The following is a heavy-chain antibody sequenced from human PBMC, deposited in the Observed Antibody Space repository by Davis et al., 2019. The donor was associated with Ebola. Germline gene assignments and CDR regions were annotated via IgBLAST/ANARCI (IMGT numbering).Heavy chain of an antibody. J-gene: IGHJ6*02. Sequence: GESLKISCKGSGYSFTSYWIGWVRQLPGKGLEWMGIIYPGDSDTRYSPSFQGQVTISADKSISTAYLQWSSLKASDTAMYYCARQLSYYYYGMDVWGQGTTVTVSS. CDR2: IYPGDSDT. CDR1: GYSFTSYW. CDR3: ARQLSYYYYGMDV. V-gene: IGHV5-51*01.